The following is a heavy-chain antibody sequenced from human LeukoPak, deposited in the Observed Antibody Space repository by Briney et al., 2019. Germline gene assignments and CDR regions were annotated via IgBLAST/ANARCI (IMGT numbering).Heavy chain of an antibody. CDR3: ATVYCSGGSCYSEFGY. CDR2: FDPEDGET. CDR1: GYTLTELS. D-gene: IGHD2-15*01. J-gene: IGHJ4*02. V-gene: IGHV1-24*01. Sequence: ASVKVSCKVSGYTLTELSMHWVRQAPGKGLEWMGGFDPEDGETIYAQKFQGRVTMTGDTSTDTAYMELSSLRSEDTAVYYCATVYCSGGSCYSEFGYWGQGTLVTVSS.